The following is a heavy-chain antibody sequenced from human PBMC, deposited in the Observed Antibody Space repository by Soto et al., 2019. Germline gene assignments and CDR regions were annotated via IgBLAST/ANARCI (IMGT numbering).Heavy chain of an antibody. D-gene: IGHD6-19*01. J-gene: IGHJ4*02. CDR1: GGSISSSSYY. Sequence: QLQLQESGPGLVKPSETLSLTCTVSGGSISSSSYYWGWIRQPPGKGLEWIGSIYYSGSTYYTPSLMSRVTISVDTSKNQFSLKLSSVTAADTAVYYCARDSSGWNYYFDYWGKGTLVTVSS. CDR2: IYYSGST. CDR3: ARDSSGWNYYFDY. V-gene: IGHV4-39*02.